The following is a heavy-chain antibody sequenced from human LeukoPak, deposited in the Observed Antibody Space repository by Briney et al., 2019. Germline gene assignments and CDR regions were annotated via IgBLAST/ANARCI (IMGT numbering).Heavy chain of an antibody. CDR2: ISSGTRTI. CDR3: ARDSGRSSWYSVRHYYYGMDV. J-gene: IGHJ6*02. D-gene: IGHD6-13*01. V-gene: IGHV3-48*01. Sequence: PGGSLRLSCAASGFTFSSYSMNWVRQAPGKGLEWVSYISSGTRTIYYADSVKGRFTISRDNAENSLYLQMNSLRAEDTAVYYCARDSGRSSWYSVRHYYYGMDVWGQGTTVTVSS. CDR1: GFTFSSYS.